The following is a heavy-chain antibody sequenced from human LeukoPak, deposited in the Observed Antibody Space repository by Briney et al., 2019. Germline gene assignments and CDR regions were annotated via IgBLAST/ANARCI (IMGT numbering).Heavy chain of an antibody. Sequence: GGSLRLSCAASGFSFSTYVMSWVRQAPGKGLEWVSAISGSGGSKYYADSVKGRFTISRDNSKSTLYLQMDSLRAEDTAVYYCAKCGNSGCHLIDYWGQGTLVTVSS. J-gene: IGHJ4*02. CDR1: GFSFSTYV. V-gene: IGHV3-23*01. CDR3: AKCGNSGCHLIDY. CDR2: ISGSGGSK. D-gene: IGHD5-12*01.